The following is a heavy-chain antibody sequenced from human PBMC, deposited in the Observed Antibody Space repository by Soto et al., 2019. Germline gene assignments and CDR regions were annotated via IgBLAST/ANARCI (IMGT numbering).Heavy chain of an antibody. D-gene: IGHD6-19*01. CDR2: IYYSGST. V-gene: IGHV4-31*03. CDR3: ARDLGYSSGWVDY. Sequence: QVQLQESGPGLVKPSQTLSLPCTVSWGSISSGGYYWSWIRQHPGKGLEWIGYIYYSGSTYYNPSLKSRVTISVDTSKNQFSLKLSSVTAADTAVYYCARDLGYSSGWVDYWGQGTLVTVSS. J-gene: IGHJ4*02. CDR1: WGSISSGGYY.